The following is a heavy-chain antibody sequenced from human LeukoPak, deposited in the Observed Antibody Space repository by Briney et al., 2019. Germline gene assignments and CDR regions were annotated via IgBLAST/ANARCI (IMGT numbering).Heavy chain of an antibody. CDR1: GFTFSSYG. J-gene: IGHJ4*02. D-gene: IGHD1-26*01. CDR2: ISYDGSNK. Sequence: GGSLRLSCAASGFTFSSYGMHWVRQAPGKGLEWVEVISYDGSNKYYADSVKGRFTISRDNSKNTLYLQMNSLRAEDTAVYYCAKPLYSGSYWGVDYWGQGTLVTVSS. CDR3: AKPLYSGSYWGVDY. V-gene: IGHV3-30*18.